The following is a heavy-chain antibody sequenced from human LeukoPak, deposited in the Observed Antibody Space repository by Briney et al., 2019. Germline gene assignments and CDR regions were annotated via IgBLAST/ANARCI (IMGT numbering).Heavy chain of an antibody. CDR1: GFTFSSYA. Sequence: PGGSLRLSCAASGFTFSSYAMHWVRQAPGKGLEWVAVISYDGSNKYYADSVKGRFTISRDNSKNTLYLQMNSLRAEDRPVYYCARRGPFDYLGHGTLVTVSS. CDR3: ARRGPFDY. CDR2: ISYDGSNK. V-gene: IGHV3-30-3*01. J-gene: IGHJ4*01.